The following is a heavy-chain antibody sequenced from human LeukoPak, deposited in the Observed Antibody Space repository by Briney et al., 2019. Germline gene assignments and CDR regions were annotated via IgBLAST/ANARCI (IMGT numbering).Heavy chain of an antibody. Sequence: GESLKISCKGSGYSFTNYWMGWVSQVPGKGLEWMGIIYPGDSDTRYSPSFQGQVTISADKSISTAYLQWSSLKASDTAMYYCARREGGWYLDYWGQGTPVTVSS. J-gene: IGHJ4*02. CDR1: GYSFTNYW. V-gene: IGHV5-51*01. D-gene: IGHD6-19*01. CDR2: IYPGDSDT. CDR3: ARREGGWYLDY.